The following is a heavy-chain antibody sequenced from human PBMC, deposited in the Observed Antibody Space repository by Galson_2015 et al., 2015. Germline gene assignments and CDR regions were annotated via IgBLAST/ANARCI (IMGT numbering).Heavy chain of an antibody. D-gene: IGHD3-10*01. Sequence: SLRLSCAASGFTFSSYSMNWVRQAPGKGLEWVSYISSSSSTIYYADSVKGRFTISRDNAKNSLYLQMNSLRDEDTAVYYCARDSRVKYYYGSGSSTHYYYYGMDVWGQGTTVTVSS. CDR1: GFTFSSYS. J-gene: IGHJ6*02. CDR3: ARDSRVKYYYGSGSSTHYYYYGMDV. V-gene: IGHV3-48*02. CDR2: ISSSSSTI.